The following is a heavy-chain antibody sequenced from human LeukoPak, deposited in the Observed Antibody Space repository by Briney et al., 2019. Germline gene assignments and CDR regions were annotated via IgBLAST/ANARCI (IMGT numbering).Heavy chain of an antibody. J-gene: IGHJ4*02. CDR2: ISTNGGST. D-gene: IGHD3-22*01. CDR3: SVMHRDYGGSGYWVQ. CDR1: GFTFSSYA. Sequence: PGGSLRLSCEASGFTFSSYAMSWVRQAPGKGLEWVSRISTNGGSTSYADSVKGRITISRDNPRNMLYMEMNSLRAEDTAVYYCSVMHRDYGGSGYWVQWGQGTLVTVSS. V-gene: IGHV3-23*01.